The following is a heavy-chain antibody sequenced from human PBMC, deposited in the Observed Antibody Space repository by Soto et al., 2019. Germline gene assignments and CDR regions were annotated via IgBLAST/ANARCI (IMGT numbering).Heavy chain of an antibody. Sequence: PGGSLRLSCAASGFTFSSYSMNWVRQAPGKGLEWVGFIRSKAYGGTTEYAASVKGRFTVSRDDSKSIAYLQMNSLKTEDTAAYYCTSERYSLYYYYYYGMDVWGQGTTVTVSS. CDR1: GFTFSSYS. V-gene: IGHV3-49*04. D-gene: IGHD4-4*01. J-gene: IGHJ6*02. CDR2: IRSKAYGGTT. CDR3: TSERYSLYYYYYYGMDV.